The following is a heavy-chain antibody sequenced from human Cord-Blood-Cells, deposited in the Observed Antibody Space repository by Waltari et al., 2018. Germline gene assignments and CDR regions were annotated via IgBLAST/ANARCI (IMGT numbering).Heavy chain of an antibody. D-gene: IGHD3-22*01. CDR1: GGSFSGSY. CDR2: INHSGST. Sequence: QVQLQQWGAGLLKPSETLSLTCAVYGGSFSGSYWSWLRQPPGKGLEWIGEINHSGSTNYNPSLKSRVTISVDTSKNQFSLKLSSVTAADTAVYYCARGRDSSGYYDYWGQGTLVTVSS. J-gene: IGHJ4*02. V-gene: IGHV4-34*01. CDR3: ARGRDSSGYYDY.